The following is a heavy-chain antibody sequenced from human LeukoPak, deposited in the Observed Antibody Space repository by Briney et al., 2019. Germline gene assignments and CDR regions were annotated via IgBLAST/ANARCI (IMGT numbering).Heavy chain of an antibody. D-gene: IGHD3-22*01. CDR1: GFTFSSYA. V-gene: IGHV3-23*01. CDR3: ANADDSSCYYSLGYFDY. Sequence: GGSLRLACAASGFTFSSYAMSWVRQAPGKGLEWVSAISGSGGSTYYADSVKGQFTISRDNSKNTLYLQMNSLRAEDTAVYYCANADDSSCYYSLGYFDYWGQGTLVTVSS. J-gene: IGHJ4*02. CDR2: ISGSGGST.